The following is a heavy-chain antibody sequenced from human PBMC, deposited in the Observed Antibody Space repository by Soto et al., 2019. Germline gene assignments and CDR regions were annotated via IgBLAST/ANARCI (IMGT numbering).Heavy chain of an antibody. CDR2: IYTGGGT. CDR3: ARDGSGH. Sequence: EVQLVESGGGLVQPGGSLRLSCAASGLTVSSNPMSWVRQAPGKGLEWVSVIYTGGGTHYADSVKGRFTISRDNSKKTVNLQMNSLRPEDTAVYYCARDGSGHWGQGTLVTVSS. CDR1: GLTVSSNP. V-gene: IGHV3-66*01. J-gene: IGHJ4*02.